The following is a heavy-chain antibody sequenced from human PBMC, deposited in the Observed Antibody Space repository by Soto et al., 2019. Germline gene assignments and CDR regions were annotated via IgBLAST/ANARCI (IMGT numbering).Heavy chain of an antibody. CDR3: ARLRGYSYGQTGMDP. J-gene: IGHJ5*02. Sequence: SETLSLTCTVSGGSISSYYWGWIRQPPGKGLEWIGYINYSGSTNYNPSLKSRVTISVDTSKNQFSLKLSSVTAADTAVYYCARLRGYSYGQTGMDPWGQGTLVTVSS. CDR1: GGSISSYY. CDR2: INYSGST. V-gene: IGHV4-59*12. D-gene: IGHD5-18*01.